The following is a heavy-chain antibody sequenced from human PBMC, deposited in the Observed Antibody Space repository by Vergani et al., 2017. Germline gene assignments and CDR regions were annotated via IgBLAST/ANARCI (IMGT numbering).Heavy chain of an antibody. CDR3: ARELRGSGSYNWFDP. V-gene: IGHV4-30-2*01. J-gene: IGHJ5*02. D-gene: IGHD3-10*01. CDR1: GGSISSGGYS. CDR2: IYHSGST. Sequence: QLQLQESGSGLVKPSQTLSLTCAVSGGSISSGGYSWSWIRQPPGKGLEWIGYIYHSGSTYYNPSLKSRVTISVDRSKNQFSLKLSSVTAADTAVYYCARELRGSGSYNWFDPWGQGTLVTVSS.